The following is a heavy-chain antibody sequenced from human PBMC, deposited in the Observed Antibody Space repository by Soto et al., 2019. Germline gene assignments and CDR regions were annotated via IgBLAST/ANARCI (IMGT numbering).Heavy chain of an antibody. CDR1: GFTFSSYW. CDR2: IKQDGSEK. D-gene: IGHD6-6*01. CDR3: ARERTYSSSVLDL. J-gene: IGHJ4*02. Sequence: EVQLVESGGGLVQPGGSLRLSCAASGFTFSSYWMSWVRQAPGKGLEWVANIKQDGSEKYYVDSVKGRFTISRDNANNSLYLQMNSLRAEDTAVYYCARERTYSSSVLDLWGQGTLVTVSS. V-gene: IGHV3-7*03.